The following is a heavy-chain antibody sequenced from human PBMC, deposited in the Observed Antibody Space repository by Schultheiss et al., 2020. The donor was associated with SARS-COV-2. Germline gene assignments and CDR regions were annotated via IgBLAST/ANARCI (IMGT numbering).Heavy chain of an antibody. D-gene: IGHD3-3*01. V-gene: IGHV4-59*08. CDR2: IYYSGST. CDR3: ARGNDFVYFFDS. CDR1: GVSVSSYC. Sequence: SETLSLTCNVSGVSVSSYCWNWIRQLPGKGLEWIGYIYYSGSTNYNPSLKSRVTISVDTSKNQLSLKLTSLTAADTAIYYCARGNDFVYFFDSWGQGTLVTVSS. J-gene: IGHJ4*02.